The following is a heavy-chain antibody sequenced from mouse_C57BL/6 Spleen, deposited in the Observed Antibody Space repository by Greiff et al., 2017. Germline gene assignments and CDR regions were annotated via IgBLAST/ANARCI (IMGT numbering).Heavy chain of an antibody. Sequence: EVQLQQSGAELVRPGASVKLSCTASGFNIKDDYMHWVKQRPEQGLEWIGWIDPENGDTEYASKFQGKATITADTSSNTAYLQLSSLTSEDTAVYYCTTVYYYGSSPAWFAYWGQGTLVTVSA. CDR3: TTVYYYGSSPAWFAY. J-gene: IGHJ3*01. CDR1: GFNIKDDY. V-gene: IGHV14-4*01. D-gene: IGHD1-1*01. CDR2: IDPENGDT.